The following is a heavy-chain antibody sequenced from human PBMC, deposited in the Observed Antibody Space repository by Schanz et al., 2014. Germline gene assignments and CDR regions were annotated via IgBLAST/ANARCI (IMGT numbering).Heavy chain of an antibody. D-gene: IGHD3-9*01. V-gene: IGHV3-21*01. CDR3: ARDSRPNYDFLTAYYSIDY. Sequence: EVQLVESGGGLVQPGRSLRLSCAVSGFTVSSNHMSWVRQAPGKGLEWVSSISSSGSYIHYADSVKGRFTISRDNAKNTLYLQMNSLRAEDTAVYYCARDSRPNYDFLTAYYSIDYWGQGTLVTVSS. J-gene: IGHJ4*02. CDR1: GFTVSSNH. CDR2: ISSSGSYI.